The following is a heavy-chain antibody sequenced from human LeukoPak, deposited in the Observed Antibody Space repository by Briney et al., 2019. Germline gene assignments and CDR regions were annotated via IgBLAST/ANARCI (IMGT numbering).Heavy chain of an antibody. Sequence: GGSLRLSCAASGFTFSSYAMHWVRQAPGKGLEWVAVISYDGSNKYYADSVKGRFTISRDNSKNTLYLQMNSLRAEDTAVYYCARDVFRGPDQPLLYGNYFDYWGQGTLVTVSS. CDR3: ARDVFRGPDQPLLYGNYFDY. J-gene: IGHJ4*02. V-gene: IGHV3-30-3*01. D-gene: IGHD2-2*02. CDR1: GFTFSSYA. CDR2: ISYDGSNK.